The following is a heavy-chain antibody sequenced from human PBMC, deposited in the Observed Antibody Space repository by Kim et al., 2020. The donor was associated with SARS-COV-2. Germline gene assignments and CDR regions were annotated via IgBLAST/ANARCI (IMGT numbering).Heavy chain of an antibody. CDR1: GFTFSSYG. CDR3: AKVTYYDFWSGYSGAFDI. J-gene: IGHJ3*02. CDR2: ISYDGSNK. D-gene: IGHD3-3*01. Sequence: GGSLRLSCAASGFTFSSYGMHWVRQAPGKGLEWVAVISYDGSNKYYADSVKGRFTISRDNSKNTLYLQMNSLRAEDTAVYYCAKVTYYDFWSGYSGAFDIWGQGTMVTVSS. V-gene: IGHV3-30*18.